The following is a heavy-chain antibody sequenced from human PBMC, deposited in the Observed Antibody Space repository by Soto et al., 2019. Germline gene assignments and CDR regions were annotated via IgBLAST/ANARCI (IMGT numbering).Heavy chain of an antibody. CDR2: INPNSGGT. CDR1: GYTFTGYY. V-gene: IGHV1-2*04. Sequence: GASVKVSCKASGYTFTGYYMHWVRQAPGQGLEWMGWINPNSGGTNYAQKFQGWVTMTRDTSISTAYMELSRLRSDDTAVYYCARGYYDILTGYSQSLLFDYWGQGTLVTVSS. CDR3: ARGYYDILTGYSQSLLFDY. J-gene: IGHJ4*02. D-gene: IGHD3-9*01.